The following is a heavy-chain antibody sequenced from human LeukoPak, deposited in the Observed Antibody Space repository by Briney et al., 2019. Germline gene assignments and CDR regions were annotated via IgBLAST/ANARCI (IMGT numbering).Heavy chain of an antibody. Sequence: SETLSLTCTVSGGSVSSYYWSWIRQPPGKGLEWIGYIYYSGSTNYNPSLKSRVTISVDTSKNQFSLKLSSVTAADTAVYYCARHRIAAAWINYWGQGTLVTVSS. CDR1: GGSVSSYY. D-gene: IGHD6-13*01. CDR3: ARHRIAAAWINY. J-gene: IGHJ4*02. V-gene: IGHV4-59*08. CDR2: IYYSGST.